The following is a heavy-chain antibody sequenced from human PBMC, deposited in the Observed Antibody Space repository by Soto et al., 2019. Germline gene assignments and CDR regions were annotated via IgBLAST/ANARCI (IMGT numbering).Heavy chain of an antibody. CDR2: INRDGSIT. V-gene: IGHV3-74*01. D-gene: IGHD4-17*01. Sequence: EVQLVESGGGLVQPGGSLRLSCSASGFTFSSFWMHWVRQAPGKGLVWVSRINRDGSITSYADSVKGRFSISRDNAKNTLYLPMNSLRADDTAVYYCARVAYGDCRVFYYCSQGNLVTVAS. J-gene: IGHJ4*02. CDR1: GFTFSSFW. CDR3: ARVAYGDCRVFYY.